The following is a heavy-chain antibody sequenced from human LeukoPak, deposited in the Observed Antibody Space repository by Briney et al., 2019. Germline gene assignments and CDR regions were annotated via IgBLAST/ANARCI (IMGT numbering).Heavy chain of an antibody. V-gene: IGHV1-18*01. CDR3: ARDLDYYQDYGSGSYYWFDP. D-gene: IGHD3-10*01. J-gene: IGHJ5*02. CDR1: GGTFSGYA. Sequence: GASVKVSCKASGGTFSGYAISWVRQAPGQGLEWMGWISAYNGNTNYAQKLQGRVTMTTDISTSTAYMELRSLRSDDTAVYYCARDLDYYQDYGSGSYYWFDPWGQATLVTVSS. CDR2: ISAYNGNT.